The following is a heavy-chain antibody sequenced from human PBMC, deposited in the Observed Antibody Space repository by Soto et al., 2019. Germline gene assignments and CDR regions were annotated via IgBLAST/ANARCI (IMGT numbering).Heavy chain of an antibody. J-gene: IGHJ4*02. CDR1: GFFFFNYG. CDR2: ITDTGRT. V-gene: IGHV3-23*01. CDR3: ARGAPPRLLYGSDWYAFDF. D-gene: IGHD6-19*01. Sequence: EVQLLESGGGLVQPGGSLRLSCAVSGFFFFNYGMTWVRQAPGKGLEWVSTITDTGRTYSADSVKGRFIISRDRATNTLYLQMNSLRAEDRAVYYWARGAPPRLLYGSDWYAFDFWGQGPLVTVSS.